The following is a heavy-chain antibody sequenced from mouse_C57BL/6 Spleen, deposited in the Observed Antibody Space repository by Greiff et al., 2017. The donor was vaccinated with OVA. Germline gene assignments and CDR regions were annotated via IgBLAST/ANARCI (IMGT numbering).Heavy chain of an antibody. V-gene: IGHV1-59*01. CDR1: GYTFTSYW. CDR2: IDPSDSYT. D-gene: IGHD2-2*01. J-gene: IGHJ4*01. CDR3: ARSRGYALYAMDY. Sequence: VQLQQPGAELVRPGTSVKLSCKASGYTFTSYWMHWVKQRPGQGLEWIGVIDPSDSYTNYNQKFKGKATLTVDTSSSTAYMQLSSMTSEDSAVYYCARSRGYALYAMDYWGQGTSVTVSS.